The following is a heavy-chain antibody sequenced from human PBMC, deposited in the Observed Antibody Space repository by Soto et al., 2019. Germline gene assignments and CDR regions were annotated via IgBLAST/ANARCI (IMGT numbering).Heavy chain of an antibody. D-gene: IGHD1-1*01. J-gene: IGHJ4*02. CDR3: TTGRPSRLLEPHV. CDR1: GLTFSNDY. Sequence: GGSLRLSCAASGLTFSNDYMHWVRQAPGRGLEWVGRIKTKTDDVTTEYTTPVKGRLTISRDDSKNTLYVQMISLRTENTAMYYCTTGRPSRLLEPHVWGQGTLVTVSS. V-gene: IGHV3-15*01. CDR2: IKTKTDDVTT.